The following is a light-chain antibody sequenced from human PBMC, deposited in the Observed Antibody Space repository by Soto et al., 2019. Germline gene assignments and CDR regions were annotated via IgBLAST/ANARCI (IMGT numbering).Light chain of an antibody. J-gene: IGKJ1*01. Sequence: DIVMTQSPLSLPVTPGEPASISCRSSQSLLHSNGYNYLDWYLQKPGQSPQLLIYWGSNRASGGPDRFSCSGSFTDFSLKINRVEAEYIWVYFFMQGLQSPPTFGQGTKVEIK. CDR3: MQGLQSPPT. CDR2: WGS. CDR1: QSLLHSNGYNY. V-gene: IGKV2-28*01.